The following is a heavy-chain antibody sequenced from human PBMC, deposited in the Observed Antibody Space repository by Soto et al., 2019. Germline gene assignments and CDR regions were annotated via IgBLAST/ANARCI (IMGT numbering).Heavy chain of an antibody. V-gene: IGHV4-4*02. J-gene: IGHJ5*02. D-gene: IGHD2-15*01. CDR2: IYHSGST. CDR3: ARVLFYSVSASNWFDP. CDR1: SGSISSSNW. Sequence: QVQLQESGPGLVKPSGTLSLTCAVSSGSISSSNWWSWVRQPPGKGLEWIGEIYHSGSTNYNPSLKSRVTISVDKSKTQFSLKLSSVTAADTAVYYCARVLFYSVSASNWFDPWGQGTLVTVSS.